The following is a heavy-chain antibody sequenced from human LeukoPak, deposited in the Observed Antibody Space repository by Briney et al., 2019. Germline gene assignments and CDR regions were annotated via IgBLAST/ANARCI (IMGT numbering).Heavy chain of an antibody. CDR2: ISWNSGSI. J-gene: IGHJ4*02. CDR1: GFTFDDYA. D-gene: IGHD6-6*01. V-gene: IGHV3-9*03. CDR3: AKGDRYSSSVPSRFDY. Sequence: PGRSLRLSCAASGFTFDDYAMHWVRQAPGKGLEWVSGISWNSGSIGYADSVKGRFTISRDNAKNSLYLQMNSLRAEDMALYYCAKGDRYSSSVPSRFDYWGQGTLVTVSS.